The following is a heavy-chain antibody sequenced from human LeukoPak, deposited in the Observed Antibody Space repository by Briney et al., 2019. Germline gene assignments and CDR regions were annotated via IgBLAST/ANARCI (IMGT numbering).Heavy chain of an antibody. CDR2: ISAYNGNT. V-gene: IGHV1-18*01. CDR3: TGSAAGELEFDY. D-gene: IGHD6-13*01. CDR1: GYTFTNYG. Sequence: ASVKVSCKASGYTFTNYGISWVRQAPGQGLEWMGCISAYNGNTNYAQKLQGRVTMTTDTSTSTAYMELRSLRSDDTAVYYCTGSAAGELEFDYWGQGTLVTVSS. J-gene: IGHJ4*02.